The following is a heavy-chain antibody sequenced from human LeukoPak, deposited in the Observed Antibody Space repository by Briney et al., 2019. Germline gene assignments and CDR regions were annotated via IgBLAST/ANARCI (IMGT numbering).Heavy chain of an antibody. CDR2: INPNSGGT. CDR1: GYTFTGYY. J-gene: IGHJ6*03. CDR3: ARDSGSGSYSPTYYYYYMDV. V-gene: IGHV1-2*02. Sequence: ASVKVSCKAPGYTFTGYYMHWVRQAPGQGLEWMGWINPNSGGTNYAQKFQGRVTMTRDTSISTAYMELSRLRSDDTAVYYCARDSGSGSYSPTYYYYYMDVWGKGTTVTVSS. D-gene: IGHD3-10*01.